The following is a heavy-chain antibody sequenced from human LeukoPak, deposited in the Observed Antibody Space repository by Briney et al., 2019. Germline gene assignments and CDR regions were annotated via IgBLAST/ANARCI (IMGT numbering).Heavy chain of an antibody. Sequence: SVKVSCKASGFTFTSSAVQWVRQARGQRLEWIGWIVVGSGNTNYAQKFQERVTITRDMSTSTAYMELSSLRSEDTAVYYCAASPDYYDSSGYSYYFDYWGQGTLVTVSS. CDR3: AASPDYYDSSGYSYYFDY. CDR1: GFTFTSSA. D-gene: IGHD3-22*01. V-gene: IGHV1-58*01. J-gene: IGHJ4*02. CDR2: IVVGSGNT.